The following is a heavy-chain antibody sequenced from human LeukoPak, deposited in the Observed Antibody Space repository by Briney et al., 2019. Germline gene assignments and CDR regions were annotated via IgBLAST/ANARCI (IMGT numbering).Heavy chain of an antibody. CDR2: IYTSGST. D-gene: IGHD3-22*01. CDR3: ARASYSYDINGWVPFDY. V-gene: IGHV4-61*02. CDR1: GNSISSGDYY. J-gene: IGHJ4*02. Sequence: PSETLSLTCTVSGNSISSGDYYWSWIRQPAGKGLEWIGRIYTSGSTNYNPSLKSRVTISGDTSKNQFSLRLSSVAAADTAVYYCARASYSYDINGWVPFDYWGQGTLVTVSS.